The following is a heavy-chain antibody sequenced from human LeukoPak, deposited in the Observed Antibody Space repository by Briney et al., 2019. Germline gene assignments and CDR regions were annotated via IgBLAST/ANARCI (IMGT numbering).Heavy chain of an antibody. V-gene: IGHV4-39*07. CDR2: IHYSGSA. Sequence: PSETLSLTCSVSGGSIISSNYYWAWIRQPPGKGLEWIGSIHYSGSAYYGPTLSGRVTISVDTSKSQFSLKVSPVTAADTAVYYCARDSKYDSSGHAPWGQGTLVTVSS. D-gene: IGHD3-22*01. J-gene: IGHJ5*02. CDR1: GGSIISSNYY. CDR3: ARDSKYDSSGHAP.